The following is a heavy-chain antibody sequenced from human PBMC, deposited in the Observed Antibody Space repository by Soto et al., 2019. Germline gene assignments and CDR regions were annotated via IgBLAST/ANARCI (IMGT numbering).Heavy chain of an antibody. CDR1: GFTFSSYW. J-gene: IGHJ4*02. Sequence: LRLSCVASGFTFSSYWMNWVRQVPGKGLEWLANIKEDGSEIHYADSVKGRFTISRDNSKNTLYLQMNSLRVEDTALYYCARASGPFDYWGQGTLVTVS. CDR2: IKEDGSEI. CDR3: ARASGPFDY. V-gene: IGHV3-7*02.